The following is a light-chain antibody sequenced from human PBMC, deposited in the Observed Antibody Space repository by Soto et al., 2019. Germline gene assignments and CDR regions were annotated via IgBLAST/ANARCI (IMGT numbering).Light chain of an antibody. J-gene: IGKJ4*01. CDR1: QSVSSSY. CDR2: GAS. Sequence: EIVLTQSPGTLSLSPGERAPPSCRASQSVSSSYLAWYQQKPGQAPRLVIYGASSRATGIPDRFSGSGSGTDFTLTISRLEPEDFAVYYCQQYGSSPLTCGGGTKVDIK. CDR3: QQYGSSPLT. V-gene: IGKV3-20*01.